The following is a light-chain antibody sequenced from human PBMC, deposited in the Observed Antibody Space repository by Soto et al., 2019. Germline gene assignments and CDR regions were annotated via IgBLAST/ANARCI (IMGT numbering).Light chain of an antibody. CDR1: NIETRS. CDR3: QVRDSSSDDV. V-gene: IGLV3-21*02. J-gene: IGLJ1*01. CDR2: DDY. Sequence: SSALTQAASVSVAPGQTVRISCRGENIETRSVHWYQQRLGQAPDLVVFDDYARPSGIPERFSGSNSGTTATLTIRRVEAGDEADYYCQVRDSSSDDVFGSGTKGTVL.